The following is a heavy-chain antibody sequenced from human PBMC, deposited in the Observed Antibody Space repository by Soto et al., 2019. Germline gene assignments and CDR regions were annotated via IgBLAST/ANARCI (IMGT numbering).Heavy chain of an antibody. D-gene: IGHD2-15*01. Sequence: GGSLRLSCVASGFTFSTFEMNWVRQAPGKGLEWLSSISSSGYIFSTDSVRGRFTISRDNAKNSVYLQINSLRAEDTAVYFCARDCSGGSCYPGMDVWGQGTTVTVSS. CDR3: ARDCSGGSCYPGMDV. J-gene: IGHJ6*02. V-gene: IGHV3-48*03. CDR2: ISSSGYI. CDR1: GFTFSTFE.